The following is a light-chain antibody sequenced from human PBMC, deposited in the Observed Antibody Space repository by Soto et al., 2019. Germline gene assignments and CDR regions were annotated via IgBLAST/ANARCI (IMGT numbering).Light chain of an antibody. CDR1: RDIGND. CDR2: AAS. J-gene: IGKJ1*01. Sequence: IQMTQPPLSLSASVGDRVIITCRASRDIGNDLGLYQQKPGKAPKLLIFAASTLHSGVPSRFSGSGSGTVFTLTISSLHPEDFATYFCLQDYNLPRTFGQGT. V-gene: IGKV1-6*01. CDR3: LQDYNLPRT.